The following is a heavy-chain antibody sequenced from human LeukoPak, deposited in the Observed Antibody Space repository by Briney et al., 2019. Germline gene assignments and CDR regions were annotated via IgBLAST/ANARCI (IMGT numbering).Heavy chain of an antibody. CDR2: IYPGDSDT. J-gene: IGHJ5*02. CDR1: GYTFTSYW. Sequence: GESLKISCQSSGYTFTSYWIGWVRQMPGKGLQWMGIIYPGDSDTTYSPSFQGQVTISADKSISTAYLPLSILKAPATAIYYYARLIVGRSSPGWFDPWGQGTLVTVSS. D-gene: IGHD1-26*01. CDR3: ARLIVGRSSPGWFDP. V-gene: IGHV5-51*01.